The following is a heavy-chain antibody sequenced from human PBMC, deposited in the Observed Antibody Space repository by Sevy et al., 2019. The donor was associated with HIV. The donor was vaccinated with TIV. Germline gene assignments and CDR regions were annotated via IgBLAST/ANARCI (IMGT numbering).Heavy chain of an antibody. D-gene: IGHD3-16*01. CDR1: GFTFSDFY. Sequence: GGSLRLSCAASGFTFSDFYMNWIRQAPGKGLEWVSYIRDSGHIKHYEDSVKGRFLISRDNAHNTVHLQMNSLTAEDTADYYCVRGGGRIHDFDYWGRGTLVTVSS. CDR2: IRDSGHIK. V-gene: IGHV3-11*01. CDR3: VRGGGRIHDFDY. J-gene: IGHJ4*02.